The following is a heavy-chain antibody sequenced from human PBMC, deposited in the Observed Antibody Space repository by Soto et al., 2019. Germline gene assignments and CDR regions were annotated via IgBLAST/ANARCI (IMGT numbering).Heavy chain of an antibody. CDR2: ISSSSSYI. CDR3: ARDWGGEGTFDY. J-gene: IGHJ4*02. V-gene: IGHV3-21*01. Sequence: EVQLVEYGGGLVKPGGSLRLSCAASGFTLRSYSMNWVPQAPGKGLEWVSSISSSSSYICYAASVKGRFTRSRDNAKNSLYLQMNILRAEDTAVYYCARDWGGEGTFDYWGQGTLVTVSS. CDR1: GFTLRSYS. D-gene: IGHD3-16*01.